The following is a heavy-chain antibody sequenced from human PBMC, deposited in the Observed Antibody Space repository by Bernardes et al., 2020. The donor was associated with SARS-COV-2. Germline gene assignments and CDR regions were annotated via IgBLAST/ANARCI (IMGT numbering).Heavy chain of an antibody. V-gene: IGHV3-7*01. CDR3: ARDRSTIAARPHYYGMDV. CDR2: IKQDGSEK. D-gene: IGHD6-6*01. J-gene: IGHJ6*02. Sequence: GGSLRLSCGASGFTFSSYSMNWVRQAPGKWLEWVANIKQDGSEKYYVDSVKGRFTISRDNAKKSLYLQMNSLRAEDTAFYYCARDRSTIAARPHYYGMDVWGQGTTVTVSS. CDR1: GFTFSSYS.